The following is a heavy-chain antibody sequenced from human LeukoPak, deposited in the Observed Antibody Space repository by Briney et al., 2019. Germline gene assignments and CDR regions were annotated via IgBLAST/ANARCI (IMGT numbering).Heavy chain of an antibody. V-gene: IGHV3-53*01. CDR1: GFTVSATY. CDR2: IYTGGNT. Sequence: PGGSLRFSCAASGFTVSATYMNWVRQAPGKGLEWVSIIYTGGNTYYADSVKGRFTISRDISKNTLYLQMNSLRAEDTAVYYCARGTVTAPDYWGQGTLVTVSS. CDR3: ARGTVTAPDY. J-gene: IGHJ4*02. D-gene: IGHD4-17*01.